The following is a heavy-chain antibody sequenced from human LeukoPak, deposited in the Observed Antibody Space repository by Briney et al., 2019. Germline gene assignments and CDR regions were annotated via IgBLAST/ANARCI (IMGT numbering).Heavy chain of an antibody. V-gene: IGHV4-59*08. Sequence: SETLSLTCTVSGGSISSYYWSWIRQPPGKGLEWIGYIYYSGSTNYNPSLKSRVTISVDTSKNQFSLKLSSVTAADTAVYYCARLDTAMAPYFDYWGQGTLVTVSS. J-gene: IGHJ4*02. CDR1: GGSISSYY. CDR2: IYYSGST. D-gene: IGHD5-18*01. CDR3: ARLDTAMAPYFDY.